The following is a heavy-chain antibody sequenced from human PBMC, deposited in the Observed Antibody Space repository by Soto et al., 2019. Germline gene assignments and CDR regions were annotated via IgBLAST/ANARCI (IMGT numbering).Heavy chain of an antibody. J-gene: IGHJ4*02. V-gene: IGHV4-30-2*01. D-gene: IGHD1-26*01. Sequence: QLQLQESGSRLVKPSQTLSLTCTVSNGSLTSGDYSWTWLRQTPGKGLEWIGYTWLSGTTSFNPSLKSRLSMSVDRSNNQFSLKLTSVTAADTAIYYCARGGGAATFFGLIHSWGRGTLVTVSS. CDR3: ARGGGAATFFGLIHS. CDR1: NGSLTSGDYS. CDR2: TWLSGTT.